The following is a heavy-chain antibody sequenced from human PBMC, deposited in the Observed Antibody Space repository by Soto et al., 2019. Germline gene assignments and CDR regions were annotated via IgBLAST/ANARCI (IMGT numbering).Heavy chain of an antibody. J-gene: IGHJ4*02. D-gene: IGHD4-17*01. V-gene: IGHV2-5*02. CDR3: AHIVYGAYGFPRNY. Sequence: QITLKESGPTLVKPTQTLTLTCTFSGFSLSTSGVGVGWIRQPPGKALEWLALIYWDDDKRYSPSLKSRLTITQDTSKNQVVLTMTNMDPVDTATYYCAHIVYGAYGFPRNYWGQGTLVTVSS. CDR2: IYWDDDK. CDR1: GFSLSTSGVG.